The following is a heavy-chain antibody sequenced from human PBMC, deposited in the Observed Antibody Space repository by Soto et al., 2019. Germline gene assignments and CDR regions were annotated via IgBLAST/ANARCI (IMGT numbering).Heavy chain of an antibody. V-gene: IGHV3-49*03. CDR1: GFTVGDYA. J-gene: IGHJ3*02. D-gene: IGHD3-22*01. Sequence: PGGSLRLSCTASGFTVGDYAMSWFRQAPGKGLEWVGFIRSKAYGGTTEYAASVKGRFTISRDDSKSIAYLQMNRLKTEETAVYYCNSDWSGYYDSSGYYSDAFDIWGQGTMVTASS. CDR3: NSDWSGYYDSSGYYSDAFDI. CDR2: IRSKAYGGTT.